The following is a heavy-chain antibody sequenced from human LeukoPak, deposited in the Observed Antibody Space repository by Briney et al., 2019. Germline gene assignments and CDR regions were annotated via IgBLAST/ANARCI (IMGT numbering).Heavy chain of an antibody. D-gene: IGHD3-22*01. J-gene: IGHJ4*02. Sequence: GGSLRLSCEASRFTFSNYAMSWVRQAPGKGLEWVSAISGSGGSTYYADSVKGRFTISRDNSKNTLYLQMNSLRAEDTAVYYCAKGSGYQMRFMDYWGQGTLVTVS. CDR2: ISGSGGST. V-gene: IGHV3-23*01. CDR3: AKGSGYQMRFMDY. CDR1: RFTFSNYA.